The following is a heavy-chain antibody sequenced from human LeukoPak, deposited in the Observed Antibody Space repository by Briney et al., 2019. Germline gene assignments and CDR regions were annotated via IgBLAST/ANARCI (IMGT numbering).Heavy chain of an antibody. Sequence: KYGESLKISCKGSGYSFTSYWNGWVRQMPGKGLEWIGIIYPGDSENRYSPSFQGQVTISADKSISTAYLKGSSLTASDSAMYYCAILLGDYSPVDYWGQGTLVTVSS. CDR3: AILLGDYSPVDY. V-gene: IGHV5-51*01. D-gene: IGHD3-16*01. CDR2: IYPGDSEN. CDR1: GYSFTSYW. J-gene: IGHJ4*02.